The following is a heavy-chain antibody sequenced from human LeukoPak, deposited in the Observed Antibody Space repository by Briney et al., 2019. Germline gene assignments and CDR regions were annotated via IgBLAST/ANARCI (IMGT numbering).Heavy chain of an antibody. J-gene: IGHJ6*02. CDR3: ARGGCSSTSCYHYYYYYGMDV. Sequence: SETLSLTCTVSGGSISSYYWSWIRQPPGHGLEWIGYIYYSGSTNYNPSLKSRVTISVDTSKNQFSLKLSSVTAADTAVYYCARGGCSSTSCYHYYYYYGMDVWGQGTTVTVSS. D-gene: IGHD2-2*01. V-gene: IGHV4-59*01. CDR2: IYYSGST. CDR1: GGSISSYY.